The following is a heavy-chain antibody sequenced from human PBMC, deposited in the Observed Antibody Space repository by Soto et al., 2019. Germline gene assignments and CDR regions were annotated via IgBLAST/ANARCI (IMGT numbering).Heavy chain of an antibody. J-gene: IGHJ5*02. Sequence: VSGTTLVNPTETLTLPCTVSGFSLSNARMGVSWIRQPPGKALEWLAHIFSNDEKSYSTSLKSRLTISKDTSKSQVVLTMTNMDPVDTATYYCARILWGITMVRGVSSWFDPWGQGTLVTVSS. D-gene: IGHD3-10*01. CDR3: ARILWGITMVRGVSSWFDP. CDR1: GFSLSNARMG. V-gene: IGHV2-26*01. CDR2: IFSNDEK.